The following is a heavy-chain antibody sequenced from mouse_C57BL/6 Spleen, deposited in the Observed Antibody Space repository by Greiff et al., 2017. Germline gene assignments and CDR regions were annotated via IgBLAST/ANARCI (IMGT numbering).Heavy chain of an antibody. Sequence: EVQLQQSGAELVRPGASVKLSCTASGFNIKDDYMHWVKQRPEQDLEWIGWIDPENGDTEYASKFQGKATITADTSSNTAYLQLSSLTSEDTAVYYCARGGKWFAYWGQGTLVTVSA. CDR3: ARGGKWFAY. CDR2: IDPENGDT. CDR1: GFNIKDDY. J-gene: IGHJ3*01. V-gene: IGHV14-4*01.